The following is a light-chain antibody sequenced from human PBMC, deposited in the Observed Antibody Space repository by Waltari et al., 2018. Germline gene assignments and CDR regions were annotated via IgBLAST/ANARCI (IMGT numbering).Light chain of an antibody. CDR2: GAS. Sequence: DIVMTQSPATLSVSPGERATLSCRASQSVSSNLAWYQQKPVQAPTLLIYGASTRATGIPARFSGSGSRTELTLTISSLQSEDFAVYYCQQYNNWPRTFGQGTKVEIK. J-gene: IGKJ1*01. CDR1: QSVSSN. CDR3: QQYNNWPRT. V-gene: IGKV3-15*01.